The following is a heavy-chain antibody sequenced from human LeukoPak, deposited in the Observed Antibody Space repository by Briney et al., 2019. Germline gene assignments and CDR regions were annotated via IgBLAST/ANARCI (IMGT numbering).Heavy chain of an antibody. J-gene: IGHJ6*02. V-gene: IGHV3-23*01. Sequence: PGGSLRLSCAASGFTFSSYAMSWVRQAPGKGLEWVSAISGSGGSTYYADSVKGRFTISRDNSKNTLYLQMNSLGAEDTAVYYCAKGTFDYYDSSGYYSHDYYYYGMDVWGQGTTVTVSS. D-gene: IGHD3-22*01. CDR2: ISGSGGST. CDR1: GFTFSSYA. CDR3: AKGTFDYYDSSGYYSHDYYYYGMDV.